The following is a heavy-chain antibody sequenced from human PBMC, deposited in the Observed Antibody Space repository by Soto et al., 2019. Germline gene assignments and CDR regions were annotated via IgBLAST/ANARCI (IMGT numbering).Heavy chain of an antibody. D-gene: IGHD4-17*01. CDR2: IYDSGRA. CDR1: GDSISRGGYF. Sequence: QVQLQESGPGLVKPSQTLSLTCIVSGDSISRGGYFWTWIRQHPGKGLEWIGYIYDSGRAFYNPSLKSRVTMSVDTAKNQLSLNLRSVTAADTAVFYCATGILRPNPSMDVWGKATAVAVSS. V-gene: IGHV4-31*03. J-gene: IGHJ6*03. CDR3: ATGILRPNPSMDV.